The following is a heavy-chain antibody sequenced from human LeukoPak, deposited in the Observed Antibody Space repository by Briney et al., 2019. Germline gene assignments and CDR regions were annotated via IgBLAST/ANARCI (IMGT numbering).Heavy chain of an antibody. D-gene: IGHD4-11*01. CDR3: VRQRITTSDY. CDR2: IYYSGST. Sequence: SETLSLTCTVSGGSIRSYYWGWIRQSPGKGLEWIGSIYYSGSTYYNPSLKSRLTISVDTSKNQFSLKLSSVTAADTAVYYCVRQRITTSDYWGQGNMVTVSS. CDR1: GGSIRSYY. J-gene: IGHJ4*02. V-gene: IGHV4-59*05.